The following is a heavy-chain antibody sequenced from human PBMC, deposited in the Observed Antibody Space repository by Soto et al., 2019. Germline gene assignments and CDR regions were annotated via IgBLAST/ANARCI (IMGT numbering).Heavy chain of an antibody. CDR3: ARSGSVSSLTDSVPYSDYYYYGMDV. Sequence: QLQLQESGPGLVKPSETLSLTCTVSGGSISSNNYFWGWIRQPPGKGLEWIGSIYFSGSTYYNPSLKSRVTISVDTSKNQFSLRLSSVTAADSAVYYCARSGSVSSLTDSVPYSDYYYYGMDVWGQGTTVTVSS. CDR2: IYFSGST. J-gene: IGHJ6*02. V-gene: IGHV4-39*01. D-gene: IGHD5-12*01. CDR1: GGSISSNNYF.